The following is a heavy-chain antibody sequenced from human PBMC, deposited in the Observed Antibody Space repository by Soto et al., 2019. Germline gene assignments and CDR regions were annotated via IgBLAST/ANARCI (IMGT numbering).Heavy chain of an antibody. V-gene: IGHV4-39*01. Sequence: SETLSLTCTVSGDSITSNSYFWAWIRQPPGKGLEWIGSIYYSGTTYYNPSLKSRVTISVDRSKNQFSLKLSSVTAADTAVYYCARVSLTRMVREVARFDYWGQGTLVSVSS. CDR2: IYYSGTT. J-gene: IGHJ4*02. CDR3: ARVSLTRMVREVARFDY. CDR1: GDSITSNSYF. D-gene: IGHD3-10*01.